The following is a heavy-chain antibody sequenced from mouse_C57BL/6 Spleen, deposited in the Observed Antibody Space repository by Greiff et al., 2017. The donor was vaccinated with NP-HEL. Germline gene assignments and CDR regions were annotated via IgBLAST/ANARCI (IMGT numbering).Heavy chain of an antibody. CDR1: GYAFSSYW. CDR2: IYPGDGDT. Sequence: QVQLKQSGAELVKPGASVKISCKASGYAFSSYWMNWVKQRPGKGLEWIGQIYPGDGDTNYNGKFKGKATLTADKSSSTAYMQLSSLTSEDSAVYFCALFYYGSSYMDAMDYWGQGTSVTVSS. D-gene: IGHD1-1*01. J-gene: IGHJ4*01. V-gene: IGHV1-80*01. CDR3: ALFYYGSSYMDAMDY.